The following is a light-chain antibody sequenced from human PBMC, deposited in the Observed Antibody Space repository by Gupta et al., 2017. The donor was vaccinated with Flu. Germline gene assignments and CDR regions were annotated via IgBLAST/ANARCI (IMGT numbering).Light chain of an antibody. CDR3: MQGTHWPT. CDR2: RVS. Sequence: DVVMTQSTLSLPVTLGQPASISCRSSQSLVHRNGNTYLTWFQQRPGQSPRRLIYRVSKRDSGVPDRFSGSGSGTDFTLKISRVEAEDVGVYYCMQGTHWPTFGQGTKVEIK. J-gene: IGKJ1*01. V-gene: IGKV2-30*02. CDR1: QSLVHRNGNTY.